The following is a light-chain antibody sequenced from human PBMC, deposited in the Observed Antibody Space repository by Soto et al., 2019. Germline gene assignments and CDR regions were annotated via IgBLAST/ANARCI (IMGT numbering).Light chain of an antibody. Sequence: QSALTQPASVSGSPGQSITISCTGTSSDVGGYNYVSCYQQHPGKAPKLMIYDVSNRPSGVSNRFSGSKSGNTASLTISGLQAEDEADYYCCSSTSSSPYVFGTGTKLTVL. CDR1: SSDVGGYNY. V-gene: IGLV2-14*01. CDR3: CSSTSSSPYV. CDR2: DVS. J-gene: IGLJ1*01.